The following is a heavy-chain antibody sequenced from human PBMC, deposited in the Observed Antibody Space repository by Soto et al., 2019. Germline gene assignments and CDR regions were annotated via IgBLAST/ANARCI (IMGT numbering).Heavy chain of an antibody. D-gene: IGHD3-10*01. CDR3: ARGSPTYYYGSGRKPMPWYFDL. V-gene: IGHV4-59*01. J-gene: IGHJ2*01. Sequence: PSETLSLTCTVSGGSISSYYWSWIRQPPGKGLEWIGYIYYSGSTNYNPSLKSRVTISVDTSKNQFSLKLSSVTAADTAVYYCARGSPTYYYGSGRKPMPWYFDLWGRGTLVTVSS. CDR2: IYYSGST. CDR1: GGSISSYY.